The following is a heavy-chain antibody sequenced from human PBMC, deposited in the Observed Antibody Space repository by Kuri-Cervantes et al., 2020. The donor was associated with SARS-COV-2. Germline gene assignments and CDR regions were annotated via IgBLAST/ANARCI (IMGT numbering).Heavy chain of an antibody. Sequence: GGSLRLSCAASGFTFSSYGMHWVRQAPGKGLEWVAVIWYDGSSKYYADSVKGRFTISRGNSKNTLYLQMNSLRAEDTAVYYCARVGRQQWLVRSLGYYGMDVWGQGTTVTVSS. CDR2: IWYDGSSK. J-gene: IGHJ6*02. CDR3: ARVGRQQWLVRSLGYYGMDV. V-gene: IGHV3-33*01. CDR1: GFTFSSYG. D-gene: IGHD6-19*01.